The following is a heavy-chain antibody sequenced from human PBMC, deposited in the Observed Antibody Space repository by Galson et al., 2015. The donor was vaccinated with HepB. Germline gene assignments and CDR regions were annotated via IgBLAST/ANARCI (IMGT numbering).Heavy chain of an antibody. J-gene: IGHJ6*02. D-gene: IGHD2-2*01. CDR3: ARAGVVPAARYDMDV. CDR1: GGTFSSYA. V-gene: IGHV1-69*13. CDR2: IIPIFGTA. Sequence: SVNVSCKASGGTFSSYAISWVRQAPGQGLEWMGGIIPIFGTANYAQKFQGRVTITADESTSTAYMELSSLRSEDTAVYYCARAGVVPAARYDMDVWGQGTTVTVSS.